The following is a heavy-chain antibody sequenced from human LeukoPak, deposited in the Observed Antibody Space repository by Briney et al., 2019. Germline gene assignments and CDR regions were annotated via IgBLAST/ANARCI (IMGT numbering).Heavy chain of an antibody. V-gene: IGHV3-23*01. J-gene: IGHJ4*02. CDR2: ISGSGGST. Sequence: GGSLRLSCAASGFTFSTSAMSWVRQAPGKGLEWVSAISGSGGSTYYADSVKGRFTISRDNSKNTLYLQMNSLRAEDTAVYYCAKDHIAATISAPNDYWGQGTLVTVSS. CDR1: GFTFSTSA. CDR3: AKDHIAATISAPNDY. D-gene: IGHD5-12*01.